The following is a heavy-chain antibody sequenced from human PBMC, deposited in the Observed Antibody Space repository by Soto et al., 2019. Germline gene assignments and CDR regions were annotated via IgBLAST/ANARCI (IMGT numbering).Heavy chain of an antibody. Sequence: PSETLSLTCTVSGGSISSSSYYWGWIRQPPGKGLEWIGSIYYSGSTYYNPSLKSRVTISVDTSKNQFSLKLSSVTAADTAVYYCARLWLPIAAAGLDLKGGGWYFDLWGRGTLVTVSS. D-gene: IGHD6-13*01. CDR1: GGSISSSSYY. V-gene: IGHV4-39*01. CDR3: ARLWLPIAAAGLDLKGGGWYFDL. CDR2: IYYSGST. J-gene: IGHJ2*01.